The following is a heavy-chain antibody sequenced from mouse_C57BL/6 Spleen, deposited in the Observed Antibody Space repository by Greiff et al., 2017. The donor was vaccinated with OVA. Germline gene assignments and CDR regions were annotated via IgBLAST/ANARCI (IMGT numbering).Heavy chain of an antibody. CDR3: ARSGYYYGSSYWFAY. V-gene: IGHV1-52*01. D-gene: IGHD1-1*01. CDR1: GYTFTSYW. J-gene: IGHJ3*01. CDR2: IDPSDSET. Sequence: QVQLQQPGAELVRPGSSVKLSCKASGYTFTSYWMHWVKQRPIQGLEWIGNIDPSDSETHYNQKFKDKATLTVDKSSSTAYMQLSSLTSEDSAVYYCARSGYYYGSSYWFAYWGQGTLVTVSA.